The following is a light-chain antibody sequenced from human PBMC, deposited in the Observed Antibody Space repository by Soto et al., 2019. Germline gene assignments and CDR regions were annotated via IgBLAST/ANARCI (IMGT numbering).Light chain of an antibody. CDR1: QGISSY. V-gene: IGKV1-9*01. CDR2: AAS. CDR3: QQLNSYPIT. J-gene: IGKJ5*01. Sequence: IQLTQSPSSLSASVGDRVTITCRASQGISSYLAWYQQKPGKAPKLLIYAASTLQSGVPSRFSGSVSGTDFTLTINSLQPEDFATYYCQQLNSYPITLGQGTRLEIK.